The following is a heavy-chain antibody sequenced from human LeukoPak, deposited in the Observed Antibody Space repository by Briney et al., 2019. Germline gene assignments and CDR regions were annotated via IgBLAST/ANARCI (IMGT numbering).Heavy chain of an antibody. CDR3: ANEGVYSAMVNYYYYYGMDV. Sequence: GGSLRLSCAASGFTFSSYGMHWVRQAPGKGLEWVAVISYDGSNKYYADSVKGRFTISRDNSKNTLYLQMNSLRAEDTAVYYCANEGVYSAMVNYYYYYGMDVWGQGTTVTVSS. CDR2: ISYDGSNK. J-gene: IGHJ6*02. D-gene: IGHD5-18*01. V-gene: IGHV3-30*18. CDR1: GFTFSSYG.